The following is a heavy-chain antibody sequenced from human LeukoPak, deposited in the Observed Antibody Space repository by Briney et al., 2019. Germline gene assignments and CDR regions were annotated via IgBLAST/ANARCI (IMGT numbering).Heavy chain of an antibody. CDR1: GYTFSSYW. J-gene: IGHJ4*02. D-gene: IGHD6-13*01. Sequence: GGSLRLSCAASGYTFSSYWMYWVRQAPGKGLVWVSRINSDGSSTSYADSAKGRFTISRDNAKNTLYLQMNSLRVEDTAVYYCTRVIAAAGPPFDHWGQGTLVTVSS. CDR3: TRVIAAAGPPFDH. CDR2: INSDGSST. V-gene: IGHV3-74*01.